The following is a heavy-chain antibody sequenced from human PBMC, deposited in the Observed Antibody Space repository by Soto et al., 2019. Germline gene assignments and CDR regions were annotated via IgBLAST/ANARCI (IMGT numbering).Heavy chain of an antibody. CDR3: AREIIPLTTDWYFDL. J-gene: IGHJ2*01. D-gene: IGHD4-17*01. V-gene: IGHV4-30-4*01. CDR2: TYDSGST. CDR1: GGSISGGGYY. Sequence: QVQLQESGPGLVKPSETLSLTCTVSGGSISGGGYYWSWIRQPPGKGLEWIGYTYDSGSTYYNPSLKSRISISIDTSKNQCSLRLTSVTAADTAVYYCAREIIPLTTDWYFDLWGRGTLVTVSS.